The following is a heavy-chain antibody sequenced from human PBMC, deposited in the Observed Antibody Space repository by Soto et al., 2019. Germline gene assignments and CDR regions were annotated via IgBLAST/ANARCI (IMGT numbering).Heavy chain of an antibody. CDR2: IKQDGSAK. CDR3: ARRGWGYPPSTGYYYYYMDV. Sequence: GGSLRLSCAASGFTFSSYWMSWVRQAPGKGLEWVANIKQDGSAKYYVDSVKSRFTISRDNAKNSLFLQMNSLRADETTAYYCARRGWGYPPSTGYYYYYMDVWGKGTTVTVSS. V-gene: IGHV3-7*03. CDR1: GFTFSSYW. J-gene: IGHJ6*03. D-gene: IGHD3-16*02.